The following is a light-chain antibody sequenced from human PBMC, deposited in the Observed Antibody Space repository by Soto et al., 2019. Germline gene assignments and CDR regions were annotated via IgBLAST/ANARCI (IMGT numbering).Light chain of an antibody. Sequence: QSVLTQPPSVSGAPGQRVTISCTGSSSNIGAGYDVHWYQQLPGTAPKLLIYGNSNRPSGVPDRFSGSKSGTSASLAITGLQAEDEAEYYCQSYDSSPSGGVFRGGTQLTVL. J-gene: IGLJ3*02. V-gene: IGLV1-40*01. CDR3: QSYDSSPSGGV. CDR1: SSNIGAGYD. CDR2: GNS.